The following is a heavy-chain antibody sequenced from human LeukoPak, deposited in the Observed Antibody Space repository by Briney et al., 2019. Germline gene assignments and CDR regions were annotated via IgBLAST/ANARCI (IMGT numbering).Heavy chain of an antibody. CDR3: ARVAYGSGSYQDY. D-gene: IGHD3-10*01. CDR2: ISSSSSYI. Sequence: PGGSLRLSCAASGFTFSSYSMNWVRQAPGKGPEWVSSISSSSSYIYYADSVKGRFTISRDNAKNSLYLQMNSLRAEDTAVYYCARVAYGSGSYQDYWGQGTLVTVSS. V-gene: IGHV3-21*01. CDR1: GFTFSSYS. J-gene: IGHJ4*02.